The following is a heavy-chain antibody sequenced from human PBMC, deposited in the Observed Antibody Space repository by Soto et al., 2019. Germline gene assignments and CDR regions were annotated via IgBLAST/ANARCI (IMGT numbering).Heavy chain of an antibody. Sequence: ASVKVSCKASGYTFTSYAMHWVCQAPGQRLEWMGWINAGNGNTKYSQKFQGRVTITRDTSASTAYMELSSLRSEDTAVYYCARALYPVEMATKPVIGAFDIWGQGTMVTVSS. J-gene: IGHJ3*02. CDR1: GYTFTSYA. CDR3: ARALYPVEMATKPVIGAFDI. V-gene: IGHV1-3*01. CDR2: INAGNGNT. D-gene: IGHD5-12*01.